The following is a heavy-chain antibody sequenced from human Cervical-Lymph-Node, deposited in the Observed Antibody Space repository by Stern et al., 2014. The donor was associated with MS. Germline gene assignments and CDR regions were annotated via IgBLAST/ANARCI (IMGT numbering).Heavy chain of an antibody. CDR2: IYSSGRT. J-gene: IGHJ6*02. Sequence: EVQLLESGGGLIQPGGSLRLSCAASGFSVSIDYMNWVRQAPGKGLEWVSGIYSSGRTVYADSVKGRFTVSRDNSKNTVYLQMNSLRAEDTAVYYCAKEKVYDTRIKKYYFGMDVWGQGTTVTVSS. V-gene: IGHV3-53*01. CDR3: AKEKVYDTRIKKYYFGMDV. D-gene: IGHD2-8*01. CDR1: GFSVSIDY.